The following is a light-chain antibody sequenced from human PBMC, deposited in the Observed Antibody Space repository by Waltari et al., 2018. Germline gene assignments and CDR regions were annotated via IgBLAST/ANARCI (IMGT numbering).Light chain of an antibody. CDR3: AAWDDSLNSPV. Sequence: QSVLTQPPSASGTPGQRVTISCSGSGANLGSNTVAWYQQLTGTAPKLLRYRNNERPSGVPDRFSGSKSGTSASLAIRGLQSEDEAEYYCAAWDDSLNSPVFGGGSKLTVL. CDR1: GANLGSNT. J-gene: IGLJ3*02. CDR2: RNN. V-gene: IGLV1-44*01.